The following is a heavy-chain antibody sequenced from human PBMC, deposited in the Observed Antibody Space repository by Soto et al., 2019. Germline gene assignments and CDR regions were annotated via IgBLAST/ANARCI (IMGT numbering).Heavy chain of an antibody. CDR1: GYTFTSYY. CDR2: INPSGGST. J-gene: IGHJ6*02. D-gene: IGHD3-22*01. V-gene: IGHV1-46*01. Sequence: ASVKVSCKASGYTFTSYYMHWVRQAPGQGLEWMGIINPSGGSTSYAQKFQGRVTITRDTSTSTVYMELSSLRSEDTAVYYCARDGGYYDSSGYYRYGMDVWGQGTTVTVSS. CDR3: ARDGGYYDSSGYYRYGMDV.